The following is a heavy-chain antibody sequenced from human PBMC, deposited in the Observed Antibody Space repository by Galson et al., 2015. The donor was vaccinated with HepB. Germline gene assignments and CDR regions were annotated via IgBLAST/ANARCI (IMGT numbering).Heavy chain of an antibody. J-gene: IGHJ4*02. CDR3: AREVGNGYIRDFDY. V-gene: IGHV1-8*01. CDR1: GYTFTSYD. Sequence: SVKVSCKASGYTFTSYDINWVRQATGQELEWMGWMNPNSGNIGYAQKFQGRVTMTRNTSISTAYMELSSLRSEDTAVYYCAREVGNGYIRDFDYWGQGTLVTVSS. CDR2: MNPNSGNI. D-gene: IGHD5-24*01.